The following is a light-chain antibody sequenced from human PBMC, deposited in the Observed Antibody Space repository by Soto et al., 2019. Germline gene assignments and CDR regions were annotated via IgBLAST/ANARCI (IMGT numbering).Light chain of an antibody. J-gene: IGKJ3*01. CDR2: WTS. Sequence: DIVMTQSPDSLAVSLGERATINCRSSQSILYSPNNKSYLAWYQQKSGQPPKLLIYWTSTREYGVPDRFSGSGARTDFALTISSRRAEDVLVYYCQQYYSSPFTFGPGTNVDVK. CDR1: QSILYSPNNKSY. CDR3: QQYYSSPFT. V-gene: IGKV4-1*01.